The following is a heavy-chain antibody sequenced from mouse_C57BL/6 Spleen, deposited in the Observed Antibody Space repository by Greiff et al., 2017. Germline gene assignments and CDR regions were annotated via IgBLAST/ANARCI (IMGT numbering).Heavy chain of an antibody. J-gene: IGHJ3*01. CDR1: GFNIKDYY. V-gene: IGHV14-1*01. D-gene: IGHD2-2*01. Sequence: QQSGAELVRPGASVKLSCTASGFNIKDYYMHWVKQRPEQGLEWIGRIDPEDGDTEYAPKFQGKATMTADTSSNTAYLQLSSLTSEDTAVYYCTTDPQPYGYDPFAYWGQGTLVTVSA. CDR2: IDPEDGDT. CDR3: TTDPQPYGYDPFAY.